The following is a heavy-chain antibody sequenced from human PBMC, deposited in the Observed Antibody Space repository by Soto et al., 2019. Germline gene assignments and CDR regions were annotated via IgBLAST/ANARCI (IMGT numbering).Heavy chain of an antibody. J-gene: IGHJ6*02. V-gene: IGHV3-33*01. CDR1: GFMFSGFG. Sequence: GGSLRLSCAASGFMFSGFGIHWVRQAPGKGLEWVAVIWNDASNKDYADSVKGRFTISRDNSKNTLYLQMNSLGAEDTAVYYCVRDRVTIFGVVTDYYYGMDVWGQGTTVTVSS. CDR3: VRDRVTIFGVVTDYYYGMDV. CDR2: IWNDASNK. D-gene: IGHD3-3*01.